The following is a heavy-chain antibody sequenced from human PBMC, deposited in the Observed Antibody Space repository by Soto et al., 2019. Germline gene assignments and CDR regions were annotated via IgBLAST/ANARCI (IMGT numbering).Heavy chain of an antibody. CDR1: GFTFSSYS. CDR3: ARPYCSSTSCYADYYYGMDV. V-gene: IGHV3-48*01. J-gene: IGHJ6*02. CDR2: ISSSSSTI. Sequence: HPGGSLRLSCAASGFTFSSYSMNWVRQAPGKGLEWVSYISSSSSTIYYADTVKGRFTISRDNAKNSLYLQMNSLRAEDTAVYYCARPYCSSTSCYADYYYGMDVWGQGTTVTVSS. D-gene: IGHD2-2*01.